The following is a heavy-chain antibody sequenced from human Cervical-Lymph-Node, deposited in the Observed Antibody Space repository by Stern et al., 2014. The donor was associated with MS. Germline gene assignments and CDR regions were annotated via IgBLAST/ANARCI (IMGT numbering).Heavy chain of an antibody. CDR3: ARQTTAWASDV. CDR1: GYKFSIYW. V-gene: IGHV5-51*01. J-gene: IGHJ4*02. Sequence: VQLVQSGAELIRPGESLKISCKGSGYKFSIYWIAWVRQMPGKGLEWMGIIYPGDSETRYSPSFQGPVPMHADKSNRTAYLQWSSLNASDTAMYFCARQTTAWASDVWGQGTLVTVSS. CDR2: IYPGDSET. D-gene: IGHD1-14*01.